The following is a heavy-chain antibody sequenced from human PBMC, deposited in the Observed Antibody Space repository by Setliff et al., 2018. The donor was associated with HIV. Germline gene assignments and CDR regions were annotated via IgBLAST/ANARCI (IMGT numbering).Heavy chain of an antibody. V-gene: IGHV4-59*08. J-gene: IGHJ4*02. CDR3: ARQKVGYSHGPGPDY. CDR1: GGSFSGYY. CDR2: IYYSGST. D-gene: IGHD5-18*01. Sequence: PSETLSLTCTVYGGSFSGYYWSWIRQPPGKGLEWIGYIYYSGSTYYNSSLKSRATISRDTSKNQFSLKLSSVTAADTAVYYCARQKVGYSHGPGPDYWGQGTLVTVSS.